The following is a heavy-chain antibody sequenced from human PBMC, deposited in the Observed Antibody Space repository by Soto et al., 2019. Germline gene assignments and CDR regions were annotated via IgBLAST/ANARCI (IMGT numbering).Heavy chain of an antibody. D-gene: IGHD6-13*01. CDR1: GYTFTGYY. V-gene: IGHV1-2*04. J-gene: IGHJ6*02. Sequence: QVQLVQSGAEVKKPGASVKVSCKASGYTFTGYYMHWVRQAPGQGLEWMGWINPNSGGTNYAQKFQGWVTMTRDTSISTAYMELSRLRAEDTAVYYCARVPRIAAAGTPAYYYGMDVWGQGTTVTVSS. CDR2: INPNSGGT. CDR3: ARVPRIAAAGTPAYYYGMDV.